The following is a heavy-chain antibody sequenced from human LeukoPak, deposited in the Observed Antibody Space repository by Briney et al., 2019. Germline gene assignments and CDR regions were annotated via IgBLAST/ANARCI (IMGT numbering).Heavy chain of an antibody. D-gene: IGHD2-2*01. V-gene: IGHV4-61*02. CDR1: GGSISSGSYY. CDR2: IYTSGST. Sequence: PSQTLSLTCTVCGGSISSGSYYWSWIRQPAGKGLEWIGRIYTSGSTNYNPSLKSRVTISVDTSKNQFSLKLSSVTAADTAVYYCARFVVPAAMAPYFDLWGRGTLVTVSS. CDR3: ARFVVPAAMAPYFDL. J-gene: IGHJ2*01.